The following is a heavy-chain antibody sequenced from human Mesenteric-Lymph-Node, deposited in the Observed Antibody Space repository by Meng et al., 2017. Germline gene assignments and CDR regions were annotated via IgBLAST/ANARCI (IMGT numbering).Heavy chain of an antibody. CDR3: ARGEWFSDY. J-gene: IGHJ4*02. CDR2: ISWNSGSI. V-gene: IGHV3-9*01. Sequence: GQLGELGGGLVQPGRSLRLSCAASGFTFDDYAMHWVRQAPGKGLEWVSGISWNSGSIAYADSVKGRFTISRDNAKNSLYLQMNSLRAEDTAVYHCARGEWFSDYWGQGTLVTVSS. D-gene: IGHD3-3*01. CDR1: GFTFDDYA.